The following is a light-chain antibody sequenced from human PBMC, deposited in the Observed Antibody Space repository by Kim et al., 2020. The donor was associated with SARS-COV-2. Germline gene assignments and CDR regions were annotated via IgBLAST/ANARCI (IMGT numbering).Light chain of an antibody. V-gene: IGKV1-39*01. CDR1: QSISSH. J-gene: IGKJ3*01. CDR2: AAS. Sequence: DIQMTQSPSSLSASVGDRVTITCRTSQSISSHLNWYHQKPGRAPKLLIYAASTLQGGVPSRFSGSGSETDSTLTISSLQPEDFATYFCQQSYITPFTFGPGTKVDIK. CDR3: QQSYITPFT.